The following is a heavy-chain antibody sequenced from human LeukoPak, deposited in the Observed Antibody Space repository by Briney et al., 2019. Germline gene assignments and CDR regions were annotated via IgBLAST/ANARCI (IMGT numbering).Heavy chain of an antibody. CDR2: ISYDGSNK. CDR3: AKGVFGPRSTSFADF. Sequence: GGSLRPSCAASGFTFSSYGMHWVRQAPGKGLEWVAVISYDGSNKYYADSVKGRFTISRDNSKNTLFLQMNSLRAEDTAVYYCAKGVFGPRSTSFADFWGQGTLVTVSS. V-gene: IGHV3-30*18. J-gene: IGHJ4*02. CDR1: GFTFSSYG. D-gene: IGHD3-10*01.